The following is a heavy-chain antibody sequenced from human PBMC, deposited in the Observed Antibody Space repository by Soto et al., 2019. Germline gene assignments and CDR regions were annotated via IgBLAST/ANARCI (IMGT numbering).Heavy chain of an antibody. D-gene: IGHD5-18*01. CDR1: GFTFSDYY. J-gene: IGHJ6*02. CDR3: ARDGGSFTYSYGYYYYGMDV. V-gene: IGHV3-11*01. Sequence: QVQLVESGGGLVKPGGSLRLSCAASGFTFSDYYTSWIRQAPGKGLEWVSYISSSGSTIYYADSVKGRFTISRDNAKNSLYLQMNSLRAEDTAVYYCARDGGSFTYSYGYYYYGMDVWGQGTTVTVSS. CDR2: ISSSGSTI.